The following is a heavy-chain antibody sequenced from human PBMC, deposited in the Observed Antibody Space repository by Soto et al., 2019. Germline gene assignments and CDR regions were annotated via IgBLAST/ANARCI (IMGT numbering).Heavy chain of an antibody. J-gene: IGHJ4*02. V-gene: IGHV3-66*01. CDR1: GLTVSSNY. D-gene: IGHD3-10*01. CDR2: LYMSGIT. CDR3: ARGSGSHLTLDC. Sequence: GGSLRLSCAASGLTVSSNYMTWVRQAPGKGLEWVSVLYMSGITYYADSVKGRFTISRDNSKNTLYLQMNSLRAEDTAVYYCARGSGSHLTLDCWGQGTLVTVST.